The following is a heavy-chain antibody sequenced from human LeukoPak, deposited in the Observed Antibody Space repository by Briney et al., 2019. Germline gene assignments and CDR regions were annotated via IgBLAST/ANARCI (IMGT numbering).Heavy chain of an antibody. CDR1: GFTFSRYT. D-gene: IGHD6-19*01. V-gene: IGHV3-49*04. Sequence: PGGSLRLSCAASGFTFSRYTMNWVRQAPGKGLEWIGFISGGTTEYAASVKGRFTISRDDSTSIAYLQMNSLTTEDTAVYYCSRGSGWLSVYWGQGTLVTVSS. CDR3: SRGSGWLSVY. CDR2: ISGGTT. J-gene: IGHJ4*02.